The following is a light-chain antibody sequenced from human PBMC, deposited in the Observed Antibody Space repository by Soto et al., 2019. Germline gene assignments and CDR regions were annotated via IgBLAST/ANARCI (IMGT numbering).Light chain of an antibody. V-gene: IGKV3-20*01. CDR3: QLYGTSRWT. CDR1: QSVSSTY. J-gene: IGKJ1*01. CDR2: TAS. Sequence: EIVLTQSPGTLSLYPGERATLSCRASQSVSSTYLAWYQQRPGQAPRLLIYTASRRATGIPDRFSGSGSGTDFTLTISRLEPEDFAVYYCQLYGTSRWTFGHGTKVDIK.